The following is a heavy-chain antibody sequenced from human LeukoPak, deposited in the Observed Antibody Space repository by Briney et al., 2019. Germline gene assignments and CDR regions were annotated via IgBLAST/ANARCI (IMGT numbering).Heavy chain of an antibody. V-gene: IGHV3-23*01. D-gene: IGHD2-2*01. CDR1: GFTFTSYA. J-gene: IGHJ6*02. CDR2: ISVSGGTT. CDR3: ARDYSLLPYCSSTSCIRTIGYYYYGMDV. Sequence: SGGSLRLSCAASGFTFTSYAMSWVRQAPGKGLEWVSSISVSGGTTYYADSVKGRFTISRDNSKNTVYLQMNSLRAEDTAVYYCARDYSLLPYCSSTSCIRTIGYYYYGMDVWGQGTTVTVSS.